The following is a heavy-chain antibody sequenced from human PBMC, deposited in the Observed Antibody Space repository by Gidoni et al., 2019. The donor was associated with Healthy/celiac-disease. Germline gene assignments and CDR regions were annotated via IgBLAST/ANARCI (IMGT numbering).Heavy chain of an antibody. Sequence: QVQLQESGPGLVKPSQTLSLTCTVSGGSISSGGYYWSWIRQHPGKVLEWIGYIYYSGSTYYNPSLKSRVPRSVDTSKNQFSLKLSSVTAADTAVYYCARVRRTVTAILTSLYYLDYWGQGTLVTVSS. J-gene: IGHJ4*02. CDR1: GGSISSGGYY. D-gene: IGHD4-17*01. V-gene: IGHV4-31*03. CDR2: IYYSGST. CDR3: ARVRRTVTAILTSLYYLDY.